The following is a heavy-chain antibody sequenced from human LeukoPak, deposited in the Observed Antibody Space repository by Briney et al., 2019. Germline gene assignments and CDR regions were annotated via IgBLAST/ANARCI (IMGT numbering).Heavy chain of an antibody. CDR1: GFTFSTFA. V-gene: IGHV3-23*01. CDR3: AKDRGY. Sequence: GGSLRLSCAASGFTFSTFAMTWVRQAPGKGLEWVSAISGSGDSTYYADSVKGRFTISRDNSKNTLYLVMNTLRAEDTAVYYCAKDRGYWGQGTLVTVSS. J-gene: IGHJ4*02. CDR2: ISGSGDST.